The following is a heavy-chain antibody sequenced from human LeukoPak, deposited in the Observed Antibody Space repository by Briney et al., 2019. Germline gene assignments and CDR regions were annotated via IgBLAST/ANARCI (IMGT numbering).Heavy chain of an antibody. V-gene: IGHV4-59*01. CDR3: ARDVHYYDSSGFDY. D-gene: IGHD3-22*01. CDR1: GGSISSYY. Sequence: ETLSLTCTVPGGSISSYYWSWIRQPPGKGLEWIGYIYYSGSTNYNPSLKSRVTISVDTSKNQFSLKLSSVTAADTAVYYCARDVHYYDSSGFDYWGQGTLVTVSS. CDR2: IYYSGST. J-gene: IGHJ4*02.